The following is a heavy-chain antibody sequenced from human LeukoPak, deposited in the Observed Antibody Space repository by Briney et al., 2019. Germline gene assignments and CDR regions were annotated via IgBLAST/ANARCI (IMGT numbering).Heavy chain of an antibody. CDR2: IIPIFGTA. J-gene: IGHJ4*02. V-gene: IGHV1-69*05. CDR3: ARDLFAEVTTTEFDY. D-gene: IGHD4-17*01. Sequence: GSSVKVSCKASVGTFSSYAISWVRQAPGQGLEWMGGIIPIFGTANYAQKFQGRVTMTKDTSTSTVYMELNSLRSEDTAVYYCARDLFAEVTTTEFDYWGQGTLVTVSS. CDR1: VGTFSSYA.